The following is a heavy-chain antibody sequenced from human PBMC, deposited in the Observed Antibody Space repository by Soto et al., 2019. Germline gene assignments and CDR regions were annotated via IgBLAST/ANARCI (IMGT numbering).Heavy chain of an antibody. D-gene: IGHD6-13*01. J-gene: IGHJ3*02. CDR2: LYSGRIA. CDR3: ARGGIAAAGTTGAFDI. V-gene: IGHV4-39*07. Sequence: NPSETLSLTCSVSGGSISISNFYWGWVRQSPGRGLEWIGSLYSGRIAYYNPSLKSRVTISVDTSKNQFSLKLSSVTAADTAVYYCARGGIAAAGTTGAFDIWGQGTMVTVSS. CDR1: GGSISISNFY.